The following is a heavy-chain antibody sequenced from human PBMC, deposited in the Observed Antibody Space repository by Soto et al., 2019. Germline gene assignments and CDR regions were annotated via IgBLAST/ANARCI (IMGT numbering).Heavy chain of an antibody. CDR3: AREILGYCSSTSCSGCDP. V-gene: IGHV3-33*01. D-gene: IGHD2-2*01. CDR2: IWYDGSNK. J-gene: IGHJ5*02. Sequence: QVQLVEAGGGVVQPGRSLRLSCAASGFTFSSYGMHWVRQAPGKGLEWVAVIWYDGSNKYYADSVKGRFTISRDNSKNKLYLQMNSLGAEDTAVYYGAREILGYCSSTSCSGCDPGGQGTLVTVAA. CDR1: GFTFSSYG.